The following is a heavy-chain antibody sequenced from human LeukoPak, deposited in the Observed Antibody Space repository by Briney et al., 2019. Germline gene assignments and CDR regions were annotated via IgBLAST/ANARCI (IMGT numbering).Heavy chain of an antibody. CDR2: VDPEDGET. CDR1: GYTFTDYH. J-gene: IGHJ5*02. Sequence: ATVKISCKASGYTFTDYHMHWVQQAPGKGLEWMGRVDPEDGETIYAEKFQGRVTITADTSTDTAYMELSSLRSEDTAVYYCARDGGRYCSSTSCYRWFDPWGQGTLVTVSS. D-gene: IGHD2-2*01. V-gene: IGHV1-69-2*01. CDR3: ARDGGRYCSSTSCYRWFDP.